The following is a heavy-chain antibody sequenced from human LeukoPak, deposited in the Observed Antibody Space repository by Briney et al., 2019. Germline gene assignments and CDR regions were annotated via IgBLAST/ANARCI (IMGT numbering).Heavy chain of an antibody. V-gene: IGHV1-24*01. D-gene: IGHD6-13*01. CDR2: FDPEDGEP. CDR3: ATSYSSSPFDP. J-gene: IGHJ5*02. Sequence: ASVKVSCKVSGYTLNELSVHWVRQAPGKGLEWMGGFDPEDGEPIYAHQFQGRVTLTEDTSSDTAYMEMNNLRSEDTAVYYCATSYSSSPFDPWGQGTLVTVSS. CDR1: GYTLNELS.